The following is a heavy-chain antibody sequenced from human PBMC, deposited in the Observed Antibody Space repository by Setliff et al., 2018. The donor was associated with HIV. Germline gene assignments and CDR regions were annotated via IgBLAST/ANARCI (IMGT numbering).Heavy chain of an antibody. CDR3: AWNHPDHFRLDPDTFEI. V-gene: IGHV1-2*06. D-gene: IGHD1-1*01. Sequence: GASVKVSCKASGYTFSGYYLHWVRQAPGQGLQWMGRINPKSGGTHYAQKFQGRVTMSRDTSISTFYMQLSRLKYDDTAVYFCAWNHPDHFRLDPDTFEIWGQGTKVTVSS. CDR1: GYTFSGYY. CDR2: INPKSGGT. J-gene: IGHJ3*02.